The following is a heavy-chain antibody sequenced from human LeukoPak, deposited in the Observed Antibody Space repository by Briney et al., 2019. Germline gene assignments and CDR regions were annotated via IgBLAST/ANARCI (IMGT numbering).Heavy chain of an antibody. CDR2: IKSKTDGGTT. D-gene: IGHD3-10*01. CDR3: TTDPPHRILWFGELQHDY. Sequence: SGGSLRLSCAASGFTVSSNYMSWVRQAPGKGLEWVGRIKSKTDGGTTDYAAPVKGRFTISRDDSKNTLYLQMNSLKTEDTAVYYCTTDPPHRILWFGELQHDYWGQGTLVTVSS. CDR1: GFTVSSNY. V-gene: IGHV3-15*01. J-gene: IGHJ4*02.